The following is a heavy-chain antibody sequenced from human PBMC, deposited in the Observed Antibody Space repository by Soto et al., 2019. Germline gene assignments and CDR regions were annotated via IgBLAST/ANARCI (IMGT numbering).Heavy chain of an antibody. CDR1: GYTFTSYG. V-gene: IGHV1-18*01. CDR3: ARVIRIAVAGVPVGDY. J-gene: IGHJ4*02. CDR2: ISADNGNT. Sequence: QVQLVQSGAEVKKPGASVKVSCKASGYTFTSYGISWVRQAPGQGLEWMGWISADNGNTNYAQKLQGRVTMTTDTSTSTAYMELRSLRSDDTAVYYCARVIRIAVAGVPVGDYWGQGTLVTVSS. D-gene: IGHD6-19*01.